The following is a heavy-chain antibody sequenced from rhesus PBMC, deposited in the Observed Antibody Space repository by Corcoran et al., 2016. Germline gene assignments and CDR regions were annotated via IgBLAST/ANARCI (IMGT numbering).Heavy chain of an antibody. CDR2: IYWDDDK. CDR3: ARGAVAFAFDF. CDR1: GSSLSTRGMG. J-gene: IGHJ3*01. Sequence: QVTLKESGPALGKPTQTLTLTCTFSGSSLSTRGMGVGWFRQPPGKALEWLTSIYWDDDKYYSTSLKSRLTISKNTSKNQVVLTMTNMDPVDTATYYCARGAVAFAFDFWGQGLRVTVSS. D-gene: IGHD2-33*01. V-gene: IGHV2S1*01.